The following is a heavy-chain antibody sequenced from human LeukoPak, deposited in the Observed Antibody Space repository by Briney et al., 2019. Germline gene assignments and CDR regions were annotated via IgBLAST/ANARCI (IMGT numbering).Heavy chain of an antibody. Sequence: SETLSLTCAVSGYSISSGYYWGWIRQPPGKGLEWIGSIYHSGSTYYNPSLKSRVTISVDTSKNQFSLKLSSVAAADTAVYYCARLQYPLLFFDYWGQGTPVTVSS. CDR1: GYSISSGYY. CDR2: IYHSGST. D-gene: IGHD2-2*01. J-gene: IGHJ4*02. CDR3: ARLQYPLLFFDY. V-gene: IGHV4-38-2*01.